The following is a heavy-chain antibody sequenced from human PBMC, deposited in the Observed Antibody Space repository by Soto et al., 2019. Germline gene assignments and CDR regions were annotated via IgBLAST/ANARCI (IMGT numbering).Heavy chain of an antibody. D-gene: IGHD2-15*01. V-gene: IGHV4-59*01. CDR3: AREPLGYCSGGSCPGYFQH. Sequence: QVQLQESGPGLVKPSETLSLTCTVSGGSISSYYWSWIRQPPGKGLEWIGYIYYSGSTNYNPSLKSRVTISVDTSKNQFSLKLSSVTAADTAVYYCAREPLGYCSGGSCPGYFQHWGQGTLFTVSS. CDR1: GGSISSYY. CDR2: IYYSGST. J-gene: IGHJ1*01.